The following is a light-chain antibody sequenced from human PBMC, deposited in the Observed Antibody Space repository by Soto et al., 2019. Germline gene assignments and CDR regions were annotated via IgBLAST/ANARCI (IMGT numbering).Light chain of an antibody. Sequence: DIQMTQSPSSLSASVGDRVTITCRARQRIDNYLNWYQQKPGKAPNLVIYAVASLQGGVPSRFSGSASGTDFTLTISSLQPEDFVTYYGQQTYDTPTTFGQGTKLEI. CDR3: QQTYDTPTT. J-gene: IGKJ2*01. CDR2: AVA. CDR1: QRIDNY. V-gene: IGKV1-39*01.